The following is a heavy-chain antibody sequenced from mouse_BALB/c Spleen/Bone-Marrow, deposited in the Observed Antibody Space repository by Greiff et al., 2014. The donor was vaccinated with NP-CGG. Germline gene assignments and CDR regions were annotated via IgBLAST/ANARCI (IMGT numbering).Heavy chain of an antibody. CDR2: IYPYNGGT. CDR3: ARSYGNWYFDV. Sequence: EVQLVESGPELVKPGASVKISCKASGYTFTDYNMHWVKQSHGKSLEWIGYIYPYNGGTGYNQKFKSKATLTVDNSSCTAYMELRSLTSEDSAVYYCARSYGNWYFDVWGAGTTVTVSS. V-gene: IGHV1S29*02. D-gene: IGHD2-10*02. CDR1: GYTFTDYN. J-gene: IGHJ1*01.